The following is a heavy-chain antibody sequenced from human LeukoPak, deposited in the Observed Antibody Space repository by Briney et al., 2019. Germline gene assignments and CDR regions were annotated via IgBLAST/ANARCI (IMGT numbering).Heavy chain of an antibody. Sequence: SVKVSCKASGGTFSSYAISWVRQAPGQGLEWMGGIIPIFGTTNYAQKFQGRVTITADESTSTDYMELSSLRSEDTAVYYCAVLSSTSTKYYYYYGMDVWGQGTTVTVSS. CDR3: AVLSSTSTKYYYYYGMDV. CDR2: IIPIFGTT. V-gene: IGHV1-69*13. J-gene: IGHJ6*02. D-gene: IGHD2-2*01. CDR1: GGTFSSYA.